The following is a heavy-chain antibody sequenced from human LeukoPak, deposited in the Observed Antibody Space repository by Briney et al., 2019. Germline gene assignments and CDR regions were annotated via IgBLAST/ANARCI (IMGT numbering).Heavy chain of an antibody. V-gene: IGHV1-69*05. CDR1: GGIFSSYA. CDR3: ARSPEMVTAIQFLFALDY. J-gene: IGHJ4*02. D-gene: IGHD2-21*02. Sequence: SVKVSCRASGGIFSSYAISWVRQAPGPGLELMGGIIPIFGTANYAQKFQGRVAITTDDAPSTAYMELSSLRSEDTAVYYCARSPEMVTAIQFLFALDYWGQGTLVTVSS. CDR2: IIPIFGTA.